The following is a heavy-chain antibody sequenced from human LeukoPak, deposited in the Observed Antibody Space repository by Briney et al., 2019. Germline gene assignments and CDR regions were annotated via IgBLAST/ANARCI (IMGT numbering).Heavy chain of an antibody. CDR3: ARRPSATGADFDY. Sequence: GESLKISCKGSGYSFTSYWIGWVHQMPGKGLEWMGIIYPGDSDTRYSPSFQGQVTISADKSISTAYLQWSSLKASDTAMYYCARRPSATGADFDYWGQGTLVTVSS. J-gene: IGHJ4*02. CDR1: GYSFTSYW. V-gene: IGHV5-51*07. CDR2: IYPGDSDT. D-gene: IGHD7-27*01.